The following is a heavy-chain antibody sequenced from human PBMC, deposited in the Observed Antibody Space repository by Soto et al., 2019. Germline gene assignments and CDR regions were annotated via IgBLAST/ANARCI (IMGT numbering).Heavy chain of an antibody. Sequence: EVQLLESGGGLVQPGGSLRLSCAASGFTFSSYAMSWVRQAPGKGLEWVSAISGSGGSTYYADSVKGRFTISRDNSKSPLYLQMNSLRAEDTAVYYCAPRLWFGELYYWGQGTLVTVSS. D-gene: IGHD3-10*01. CDR3: APRLWFGELYY. V-gene: IGHV3-23*01. CDR2: ISGSGGST. J-gene: IGHJ4*02. CDR1: GFTFSSYA.